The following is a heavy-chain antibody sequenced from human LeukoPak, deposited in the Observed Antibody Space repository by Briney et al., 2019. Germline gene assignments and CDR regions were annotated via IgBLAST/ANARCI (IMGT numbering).Heavy chain of an antibody. D-gene: IGHD3-22*01. V-gene: IGHV3-48*03. CDR2: ISSSGSTI. CDR3: AREYNYDSSGSSTGDFDY. J-gene: IGHJ4*02. CDR1: GFTFSSYE. Sequence: GGSLRLSCAASGFTFSSYEMNWVRQAPGKGLEWVSYISSSGSTIYYADSVKGRFTISRDNAKNSLYLTMNSLRAEDTAVYYCAREYNYDSSGSSTGDFDYWGPGNLVTVSS.